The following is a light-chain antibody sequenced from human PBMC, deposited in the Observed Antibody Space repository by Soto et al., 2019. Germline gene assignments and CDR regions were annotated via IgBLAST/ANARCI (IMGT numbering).Light chain of an antibody. CDR1: QSVSTF. V-gene: IGKV3-11*01. Sequence: EIVLTQSPATLSLSPGERATLSCRASQSVSTFLAWYQQKPGQAPRLLIYDASNRATGIPARFSGSGSGTDFTLTISSLEPEDFAFYYCQRRSNWPPRGITFGPGTKVDF. J-gene: IGKJ3*01. CDR3: QRRSNWPPRGIT. CDR2: DAS.